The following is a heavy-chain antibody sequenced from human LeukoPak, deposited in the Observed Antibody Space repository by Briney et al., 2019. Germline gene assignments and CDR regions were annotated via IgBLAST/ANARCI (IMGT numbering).Heavy chain of an antibody. CDR3: ASGVGYSGYDPGERNYYYYYDMDV. CDR2: IIPIFGTA. CDR1: GGTFSSYA. Sequence: EASVKVSCKASGGTFSSYAISWVRQAPGQGLEWMGGIIPIFGTANYAQKFQGRVTITADESTSTAYMELSSLRSEDTAVYYCASGVGYSGYDPGERNYYYYYDMDVWGKGTTVTVSS. D-gene: IGHD5-12*01. J-gene: IGHJ6*04. V-gene: IGHV1-69*13.